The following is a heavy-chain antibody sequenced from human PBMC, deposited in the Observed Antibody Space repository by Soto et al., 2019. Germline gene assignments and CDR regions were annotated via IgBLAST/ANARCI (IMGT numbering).Heavy chain of an antibody. V-gene: IGHV3-11*01. J-gene: IGHJ4*02. Sequence: LRLSCAASGFTFSDYYMSWIRQAPGKGLEWVSYISSSGSTIYYADSVKGRFTISRDNAKNSLYLQMNSLRAEDTAVYYCARDPYSIAVAGTGVDYWGQGTLVTVSS. CDR1: GFTFSDYY. CDR2: ISSSGSTI. CDR3: ARDPYSIAVAGTGVDY. D-gene: IGHD6-19*01.